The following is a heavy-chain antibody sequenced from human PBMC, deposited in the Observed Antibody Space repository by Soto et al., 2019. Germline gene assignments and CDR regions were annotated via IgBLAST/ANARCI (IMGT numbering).Heavy chain of an antibody. CDR2: INPSGGST. D-gene: IGHD1-1*01. Sequence: GASVKVSCKASGYTFTSYYMHWVRQAPGQGLEWMGIINPSGGSTSYAQKFQGRVTMTRDTSTSTVYMELSSLRSEDTAVYYCARNLEPNPGAYYYYYGMDVWGQGTTVTVS. CDR1: GYTFTSYY. CDR3: ARNLEPNPGAYYYYYGMDV. J-gene: IGHJ6*02. V-gene: IGHV1-46*01.